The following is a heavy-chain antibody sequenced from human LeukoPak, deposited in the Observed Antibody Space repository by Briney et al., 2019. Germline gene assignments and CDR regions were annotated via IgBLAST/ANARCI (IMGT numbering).Heavy chain of an antibody. CDR3: ARQRIGLPAAKAFSWGSQKYYYYYGMDV. CDR2: IIPIFGTA. D-gene: IGHD2-2*01. Sequence: AVKVSCKASGGTFSSYAISWVRQAPGQGLEWMGGIIPIFGTANYAQKFQGRVTITADESTSTAYMELSSLRSEDTAVYYCARQRIGLPAAKAFSWGSQKYYYYYGMDVWGKGTTVTVSS. J-gene: IGHJ6*04. V-gene: IGHV1-69*13. CDR1: GGTFSSYA.